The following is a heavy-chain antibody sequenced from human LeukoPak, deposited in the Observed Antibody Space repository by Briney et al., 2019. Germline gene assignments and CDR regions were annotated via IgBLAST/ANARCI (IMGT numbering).Heavy chain of an antibody. CDR2: ISSSGSTI. J-gene: IGHJ4*02. CDR1: GFTFSSYE. V-gene: IGHV3-48*03. Sequence: GGSLRLSCAASGFTFSSYEMNWVRQAPGKGLEWVSYISSSGSTIYYADSVKGRFTISRDNSKNTLYLQMNSLRAEDTAVYYCAKDEWELGHFDYWGQGTLVTVSS. D-gene: IGHD1-26*01. CDR3: AKDEWELGHFDY.